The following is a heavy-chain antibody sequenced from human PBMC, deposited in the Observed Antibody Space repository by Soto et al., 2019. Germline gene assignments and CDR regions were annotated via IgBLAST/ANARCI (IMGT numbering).Heavy chain of an antibody. CDR2: INAGYGNK. CDR3: AIDTGDGTFDV. V-gene: IGHV1-3*01. Sequence: ASVKVSCKASGYPFSSYAMHWVRQAPGQRLEWMGWINAGYGNKKYSQKFQDRVTISRDTSSSTAYMELTSLRSEDTAVYYCAIDTGDGTFDVWGQGTLVTVSS. CDR1: GYPFSSYA. D-gene: IGHD7-27*01. J-gene: IGHJ4*02.